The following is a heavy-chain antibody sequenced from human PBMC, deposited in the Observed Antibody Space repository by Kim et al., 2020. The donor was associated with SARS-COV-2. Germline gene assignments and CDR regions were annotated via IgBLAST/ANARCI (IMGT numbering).Heavy chain of an antibody. Sequence: NPSPKNRVTISVDTSKNQFSLKLSSVTAADTAVYYCARRITMVQGNWFDPWGQGTLVTVSS. V-gene: IGHV4-39*01. D-gene: IGHD3-10*01. J-gene: IGHJ5*02. CDR3: ARRITMVQGNWFDP.